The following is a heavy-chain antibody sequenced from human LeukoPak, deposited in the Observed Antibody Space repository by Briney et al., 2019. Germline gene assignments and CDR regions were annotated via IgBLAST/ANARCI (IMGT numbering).Heavy chain of an antibody. V-gene: IGHV3-23*01. CDR2: ISSTSGST. D-gene: IGHD3-3*01. Sequence: GGSLRLSCAASGFTVSSNYMSWVRQAPGKGLGWVSAISSTSGSTYYADSVKGRSTVSRDNSKNTLYLQMNSLTADDTAVYYCAKLNRNGVAVINFDYWGQGTLVTVSS. CDR1: GFTVSSNY. J-gene: IGHJ4*02. CDR3: AKLNRNGVAVINFDY.